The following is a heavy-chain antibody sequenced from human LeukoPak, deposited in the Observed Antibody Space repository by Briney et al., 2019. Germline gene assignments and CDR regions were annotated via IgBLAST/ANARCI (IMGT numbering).Heavy chain of an antibody. D-gene: IGHD1-26*01. CDR1: GITFSNYA. CDR3: AKSWGSTRPYHNCMDV. J-gene: IGHJ6*03. V-gene: IGHV3-23*01. CDR2: IGYRGGSI. Sequence: GGSLRLSCAASGITFSNYAMSWVRQAPGKGLEWVSIIGYRGGSIYYAYSVKGRFTISRDNSKNTLSLQMNGLRPEDTAVYYCAKSWGSTRPYHNCMDVWGKGTTVTVSS.